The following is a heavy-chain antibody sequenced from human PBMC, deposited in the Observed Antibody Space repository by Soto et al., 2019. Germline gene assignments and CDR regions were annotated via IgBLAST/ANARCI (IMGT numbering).Heavy chain of an antibody. J-gene: IGHJ4*02. D-gene: IGHD6-19*01. CDR1: GASMISNGW. CDR2: MFHSGRT. CDR3: ARAKLRSGWTFDH. V-gene: IGHV4-4*02. Sequence: SETLSFTCAVCGASMISNGWWVWVSQTPEKGLEWIGEMFHSGRTNYGPSFKSRVTISVDTSTSQLSLDLTSVTAEDTGIYYCARAKLRSGWTFDHWGQGTPVTVSS.